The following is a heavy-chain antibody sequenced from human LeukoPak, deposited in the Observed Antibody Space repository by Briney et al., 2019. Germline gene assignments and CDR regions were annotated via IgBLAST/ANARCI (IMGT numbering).Heavy chain of an antibody. D-gene: IGHD5-18*01. Sequence: PSETLSLTCTVSGGSISSYYWSWIRQPPGKGLEWIGYIYYSGSTNYNPSLKSRVTISVDTSKNQFSLKLSSVTAADTAVYYCARETLPWGYGYFSFYGMDVWGQGTTVTVSS. CDR2: IYYSGST. CDR3: ARETLPWGYGYFSFYGMDV. V-gene: IGHV4-59*12. J-gene: IGHJ6*02. CDR1: GGSISSYY.